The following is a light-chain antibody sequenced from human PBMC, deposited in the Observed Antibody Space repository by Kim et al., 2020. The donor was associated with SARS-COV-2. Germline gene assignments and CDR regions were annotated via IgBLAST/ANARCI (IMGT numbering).Light chain of an antibody. CDR3: QYYNKRSLT. V-gene: IGKV1-33*01. CDR1: QDVNNY. J-gene: IGKJ4*01. Sequence: DIQMTQSPSSLSASVGDRVSITCRASQDVNNYLSWLQQKPGKAPNPLIYEASDLETGVPSRFSGSGSGTEFTFTISSLQPEDIATYYSQYYNKRSLTFGGGTKVEIK. CDR2: EAS.